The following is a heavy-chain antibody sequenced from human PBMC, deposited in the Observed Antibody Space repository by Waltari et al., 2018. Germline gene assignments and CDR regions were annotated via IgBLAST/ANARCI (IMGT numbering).Heavy chain of an antibody. CDR3: ARLYSSRLYYFDY. CDR1: GFTVSSNY. Sequence: EVQLVESGGGLIQPGGSLRLSCAASGFTVSSNYMSWVRQAPGKGLEWGSGIYSGGSTYYADSVKGRFTISRDNSKNTLYLQMNSLRAEDTAVYYCARLYSSRLYYFDYWGQGTLVTVSS. V-gene: IGHV3-53*01. D-gene: IGHD6-13*01. CDR2: IYSGGST. J-gene: IGHJ4*02.